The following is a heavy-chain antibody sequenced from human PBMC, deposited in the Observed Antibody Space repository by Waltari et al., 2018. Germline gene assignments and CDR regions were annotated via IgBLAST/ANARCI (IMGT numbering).Heavy chain of an antibody. J-gene: IGHJ4*02. CDR3: ARKGGRGYTYGPFYFDS. CDR2: INGDGYGI. Sequence: EVQLLEAGGDLVQPGGSLRLSCAAPGFTFSIYGLPRVRQAPGKGLVWVARINGDGYGITYSDSVQGRFTISRDNTKNTVYLQLNSLRADDTAVYYCARKGGRGYTYGPFYFDSWGRGTLVTVSS. V-gene: IGHV3-74*01. CDR1: GFTFSIYG. D-gene: IGHD5-18*01.